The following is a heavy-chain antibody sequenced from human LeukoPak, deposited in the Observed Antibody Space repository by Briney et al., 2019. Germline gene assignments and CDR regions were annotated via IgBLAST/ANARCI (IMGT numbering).Heavy chain of an antibody. D-gene: IGHD3-3*01. CDR2: ISGSGGST. CDR1: GFTFSSYA. Sequence: GGSLRLSCAASGFTFSSYAMSWVRQAPGKGLEWVSAISGSGGSTYYADSVKGRFTISRDNSKNTLYLQMNSLRAEDTAVYYCANLGSEVWSSKAYWGQGTLVTVSS. CDR3: ANLGSEVWSSKAY. V-gene: IGHV3-23*01. J-gene: IGHJ4*02.